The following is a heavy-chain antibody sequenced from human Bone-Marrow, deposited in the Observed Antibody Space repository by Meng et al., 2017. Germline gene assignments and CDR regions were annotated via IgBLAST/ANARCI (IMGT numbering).Heavy chain of an antibody. V-gene: IGHV3-53*01. J-gene: IGHJ5*02. CDR3: ARDSPDLVGATS. CDR2: IYSGGST. Sequence: GGSLRLSCAASGFTVSSNYMSWVRQAPGKGLEWVSVIYSGGSTYYADSVKGRFTISRDTSKNTLYLQMNSLRAEDTAVYYCARDSPDLVGATSWGQGTLVTVSS. D-gene: IGHD1-26*01. CDR1: GFTVSSNY.